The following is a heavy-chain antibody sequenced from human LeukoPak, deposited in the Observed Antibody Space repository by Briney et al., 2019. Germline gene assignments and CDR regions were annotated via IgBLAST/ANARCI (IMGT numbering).Heavy chain of an antibody. CDR1: GFPFSSHA. J-gene: IGHJ5*02. Sequence: GGSLRLSCAASGFPFSSHAMSWVRQPPGKGLEWVAAISNGKTYYDDSVRGRFAISRDDSTNTVHLNSLRDGKTALYHCVREAGYCAPVCVKTNGFYPWGQGTLVTVSS. D-gene: IGHD2-15*01. CDR3: VREAGYCAPVCVKTNGFYP. CDR2: ISNGKT. V-gene: IGHV3-23*01.